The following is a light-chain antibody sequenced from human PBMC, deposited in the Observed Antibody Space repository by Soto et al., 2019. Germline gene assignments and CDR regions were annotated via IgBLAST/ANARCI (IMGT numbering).Light chain of an antibody. CDR3: SAWDGSLHGYV. Sequence: QSVLTQPPSASGTPGQRVTISCSGSDSNIGRHSVNWYQQLPGTAPKVLIYSNNQRPSGVPGRFSGSKSGTSASLAISGLQSEDEAAYYCSAWDGSLHGYVFGPGTKLTVL. CDR1: DSNIGRHS. CDR2: SNN. J-gene: IGLJ1*01. V-gene: IGLV1-44*01.